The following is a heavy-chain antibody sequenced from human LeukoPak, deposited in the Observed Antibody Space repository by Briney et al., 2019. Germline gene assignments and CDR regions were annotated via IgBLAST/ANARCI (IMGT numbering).Heavy chain of an antibody. Sequence: ASVKVSCKASGYTFTSYYMHWVRQAPGQGLEWMGIINPSGGSTSYAQKFQGRVTMTGDTSTSTVYKELSSLRSEDTAVYYCARVNERWLQFDYWGQGTLVTVSS. CDR1: GYTFTSYY. V-gene: IGHV1-46*01. D-gene: IGHD5-24*01. CDR3: ARVNERWLQFDY. J-gene: IGHJ4*02. CDR2: INPSGGST.